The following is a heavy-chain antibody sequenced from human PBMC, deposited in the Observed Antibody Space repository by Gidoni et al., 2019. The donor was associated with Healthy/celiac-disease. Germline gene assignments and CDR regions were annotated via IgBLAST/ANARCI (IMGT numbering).Heavy chain of an antibody. J-gene: IGHJ5*02. Sequence: QVQLQESGPGLVKPSQTLSLPCTVSGGSISSGGYSWSWIRQHPGKGLEWIGYIYYSGSTYYNPSLKSRVTISVDTSKNQFSLKLSSVTAADTAVYYCAGGSSLDWFDPWGQGTLVTVSS. CDR2: IYYSGST. CDR3: AGGSSLDWFDP. D-gene: IGHD1-26*01. CDR1: GGSISSGGYS. V-gene: IGHV4-31*03.